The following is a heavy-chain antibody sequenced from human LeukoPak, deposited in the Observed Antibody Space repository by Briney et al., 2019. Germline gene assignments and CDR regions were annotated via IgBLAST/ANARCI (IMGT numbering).Heavy chain of an antibody. CDR2: IRNDAFRGTI. J-gene: IGHJ6*02. Sequence: PGRSLRPSCTASEFTFGDYALSWVRQAPGKGLEWVGLIRNDAFRGTIEYAATVEGRFSISRDYSKTIAYLQMNSLQTEDTAVYYCARGGIVATIGYAMDVWGQGTTVTVFS. CDR3: ARGGIVATIGYAMDV. CDR1: EFTFGDYA. D-gene: IGHD5-12*01. V-gene: IGHV3-49*04.